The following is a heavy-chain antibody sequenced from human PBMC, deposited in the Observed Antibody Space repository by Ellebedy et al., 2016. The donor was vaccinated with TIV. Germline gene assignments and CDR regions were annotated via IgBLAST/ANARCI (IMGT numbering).Heavy chain of an antibody. Sequence: ASVKVSCKASGYNFTSYFIYWVRQAPGQGLEWMGVINPIGGSTTYAQKFQGRVAMTRDTSTSTVYMGLSSLRSEDTAVYYCVRDLSTADYRDYWGQGTLVTVSS. J-gene: IGHJ4*02. CDR1: GYNFTSYF. D-gene: IGHD4-11*01. CDR3: VRDLSTADYRDY. CDR2: INPIGGST. V-gene: IGHV1-46*01.